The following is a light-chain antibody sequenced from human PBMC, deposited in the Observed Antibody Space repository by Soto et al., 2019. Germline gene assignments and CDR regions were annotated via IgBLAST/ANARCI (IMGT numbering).Light chain of an antibody. CDR1: SSDVGGYNY. CDR2: EVS. Sequence: QPVLTQPPSASGSPGQSVTISCTGTSSDVGGYNYVSWYQQHPGKAPKLMIYEVSKRPSGVPDRFSGSKSGNTASLTVSGLQAEDEADYYCSSYAGSNNPLVFGTGTKLTVL. V-gene: IGLV2-8*01. CDR3: SSYAGSNNPLV. J-gene: IGLJ1*01.